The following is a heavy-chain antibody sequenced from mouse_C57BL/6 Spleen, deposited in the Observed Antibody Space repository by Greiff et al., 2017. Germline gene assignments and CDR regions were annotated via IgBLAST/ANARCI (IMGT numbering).Heavy chain of an antibody. CDR1: GFTFSDYG. J-gene: IGHJ2*01. V-gene: IGHV5-17*01. CDR3: ARHTTVGYFDY. D-gene: IGHD1-1*01. Sequence: DVHLVESGGGLVKPGGSLKLSCAASGFTFSDYGMHWVRQAPEKGLEWVAYISSGSSTIYYADTVKGRFTISRDNAKNTLFLQMTSLRSEDTAMYYCARHTTVGYFDYWGQGTTLTVSS. CDR2: ISSGSSTI.